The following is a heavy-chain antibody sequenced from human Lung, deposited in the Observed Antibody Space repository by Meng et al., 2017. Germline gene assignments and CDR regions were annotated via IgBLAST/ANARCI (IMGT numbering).Heavy chain of an antibody. CDR3: ARGPTTMAHDFDY. V-gene: IGHV4-34*01. CDR2: INHSGST. J-gene: IGHJ4*02. D-gene: IGHD4-11*01. Sequence: QGALQQWGAGLFKPSETPPLPCVGPGWSFSDYYWSWIRQPPGKGLEWIGEINHSGSTNYNPSLESRATISVDTSQNNLSLKLSSVTAADSAVYYCARGPTTMAHDFDYWGQGTLVTVSS. CDR1: GWSFSDYY.